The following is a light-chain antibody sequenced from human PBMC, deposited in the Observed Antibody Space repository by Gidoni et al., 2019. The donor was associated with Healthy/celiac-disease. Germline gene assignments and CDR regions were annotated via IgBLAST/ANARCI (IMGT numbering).Light chain of an antibody. V-gene: IGKV1-9*01. CDR3: QQLNSYPPLT. CDR2: AAS. J-gene: IGKJ4*01. CDR1: LGISSD. Sequence: DIQVTQSPSFLSASVGDSVTITCRASLGISSDLACYQQKPGKAPKLLIYAASTLQSGVPSRFRGSGSATEFTLTLSSLQPEDFATYYCQQLNSYPPLTFGGGTKVEIK.